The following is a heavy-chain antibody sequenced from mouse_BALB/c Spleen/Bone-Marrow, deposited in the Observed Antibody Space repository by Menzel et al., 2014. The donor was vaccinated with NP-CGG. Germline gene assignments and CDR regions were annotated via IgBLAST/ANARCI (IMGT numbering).Heavy chain of an antibody. CDR2: ISGGGSYT. CDR1: GFTFSSYG. CDR3: ARQNGNYGYYYAMDY. V-gene: IGHV5-9-2*01. J-gene: IGHJ4*01. Sequence: DVQLVESGGGLVKPGGSLKLSCAASGFTFSSYGMSWVRQTPEKRLEWVATISGGGSYTYYPDSVKGRFTISRDNAKNNLYLQMSSLRSGDTALYYCARQNGNYGYYYAMDYWGQGTSVTVSS. D-gene: IGHD2-1*01.